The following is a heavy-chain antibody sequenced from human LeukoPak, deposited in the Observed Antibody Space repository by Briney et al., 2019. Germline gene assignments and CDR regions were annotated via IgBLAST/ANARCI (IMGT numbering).Heavy chain of an antibody. J-gene: IGHJ5*02. V-gene: IGHV1-2*02. CDR2: INPNSGGT. D-gene: IGHD3-3*01. Sequence: ASVKVSCKASGYTFTGYYMHWVRQAPGQGLEWMGWINPNSGGTNYAQKFQGRVTMTRDTSISTAYMELSRLRSDDTAVYYCARSDRTYYDFWSGQPFHWFDPWGQGTLVTVSS. CDR1: GYTFTGYY. CDR3: ARSDRTYYDFWSGQPFHWFDP.